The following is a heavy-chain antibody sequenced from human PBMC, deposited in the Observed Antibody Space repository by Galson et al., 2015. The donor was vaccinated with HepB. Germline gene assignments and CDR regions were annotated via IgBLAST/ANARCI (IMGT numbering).Heavy chain of an antibody. D-gene: IGHD1-26*01. CDR3: ARRRVGAVPASDV. CDR1: GFTFSDHS. Sequence: SLRLSCAGSGFTFSDHSMDWVRQAPGKGLEWVGRVKDKANDYTREYAASVRGRFSISRDDSENSLYLQMNNLKTEDTAVYYCARRRVGAVPASDVWGQGTMVTVSS. V-gene: IGHV3-72*01. J-gene: IGHJ3*01. CDR2: VKDKANDYTR.